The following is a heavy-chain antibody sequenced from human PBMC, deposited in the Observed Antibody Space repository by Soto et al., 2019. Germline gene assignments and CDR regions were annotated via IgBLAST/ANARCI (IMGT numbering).Heavy chain of an antibody. CDR1: GGTFSSCA. V-gene: IGHV1-69*13. Sequence: GASVKVSCKASGGTFSSCAISWLRQAPGQGLEWMGGIIPIFGTANYAQKFQGRVTITADECTSTAYMELSSLRSEDTAVYYCARAQYSSSWYPRYGMDVWGQGTTVTVSS. D-gene: IGHD6-13*01. CDR2: IIPIFGTA. J-gene: IGHJ6*02. CDR3: ARAQYSSSWYPRYGMDV.